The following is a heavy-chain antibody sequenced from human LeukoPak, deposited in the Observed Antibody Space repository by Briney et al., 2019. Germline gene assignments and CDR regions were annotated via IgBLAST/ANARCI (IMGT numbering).Heavy chain of an antibody. Sequence: GGSLRLSCAASEFTFSSYDMHWVRQATGKGLEWVSTIDTAGNAWYPDSVKGRFTISRENAKNSLNLQMNSLRVGDTAVYYCARAKMQGIQTAGRVSYFDSWGQGTLVTVSA. CDR1: EFTFSSYD. J-gene: IGHJ4*02. CDR2: IDTAGNA. D-gene: IGHD6-13*01. V-gene: IGHV3-13*01. CDR3: ARAKMQGIQTAGRVSYFDS.